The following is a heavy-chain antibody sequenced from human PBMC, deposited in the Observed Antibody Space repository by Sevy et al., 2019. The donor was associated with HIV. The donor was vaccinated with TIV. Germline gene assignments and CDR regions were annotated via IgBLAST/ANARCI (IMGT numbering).Heavy chain of an antibody. V-gene: IGHV3-21*01. J-gene: IGHJ6*02. CDR1: GFTFSTYS. CDR2: ISSSSSYI. CDR3: ARARGNYYYYGMDV. Sequence: GGSLRLSCAASGFTFSTYSMNWVRQAPGKGLEWVSSISSSSSYIYYADSVKGRFTISRDNAKNSLYLQMNSLRAEDTAVYYWARARGNYYYYGMDVWGQGTTVTVSS.